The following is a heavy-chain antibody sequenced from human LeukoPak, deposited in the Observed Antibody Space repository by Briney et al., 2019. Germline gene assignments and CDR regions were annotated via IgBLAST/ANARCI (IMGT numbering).Heavy chain of an antibody. J-gene: IGHJ4*02. CDR2: IYPGDSDT. CDR1: GCLFTRYW. D-gene: IGHD5-24*01. CDR3: ARHMATIGGHDY. Sequence: GGALQISCQGSGCLFTRYWIGWGRPLPGKGVGGMGIIYPGDSDTRYSPSFQGQVTISADKSISTAYLQWSSPKASDTAMYYCARHMATIGGHDYWGQGTLVTVSS. V-gene: IGHV5-51*01.